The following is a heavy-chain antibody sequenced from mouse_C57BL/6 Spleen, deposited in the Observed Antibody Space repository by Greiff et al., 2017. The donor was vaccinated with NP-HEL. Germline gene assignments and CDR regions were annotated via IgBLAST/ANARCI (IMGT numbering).Heavy chain of an antibody. J-gene: IGHJ3*01. Sequence: ESGPGLVKPSQSLSLTCSVTGYSITSGYYWYWIRQFPGNQLEWMGFISYDGSNNYNPSLKNRISITRDTSKNQFFLKLNSVTTEDTATYYCARRGDYDYDFAWFAYWGQGPLVTVSA. CDR1: GYSITSGYY. V-gene: IGHV3-6*01. CDR2: ISYDGSN. CDR3: ARRGDYDYDFAWFAY. D-gene: IGHD2-4*01.